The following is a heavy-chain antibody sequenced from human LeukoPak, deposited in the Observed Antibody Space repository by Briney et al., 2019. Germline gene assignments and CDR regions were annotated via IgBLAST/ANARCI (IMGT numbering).Heavy chain of an antibody. CDR2: ISAYNGNT. V-gene: IGHV1-18*04. CDR3: ARDLLRYYVETPTGDAFDI. D-gene: IGHD5-24*01. J-gene: IGHJ3*02. CDR1: GYTFTSYY. Sequence: ASVKVSCKASGYTFTSYYMHWVRQAPGQGLEWMGWISAYNGNTNYAQKLQGRVTMTTDTSTSTAYMELRSLRSDDTAVYYCARDLLRYYVETPTGDAFDIWSQGTMVTVSS.